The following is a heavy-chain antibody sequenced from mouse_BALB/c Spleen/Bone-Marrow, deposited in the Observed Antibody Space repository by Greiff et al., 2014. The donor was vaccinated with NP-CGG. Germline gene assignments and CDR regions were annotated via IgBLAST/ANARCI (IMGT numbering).Heavy chain of an antibody. Sequence: VQLQQSGAELVKPGASVKLSCTASGFNIKDTYIHWVKQRPEQGLEWIGRIDPANVNTKYDPKFQGRATITADTSSNTAYLQLSSLTSEDTAVYYCARYRLGTYFDYWGQGTTLTVSS. CDR1: GFNIKDTY. J-gene: IGHJ2*01. CDR2: IDPANVNT. V-gene: IGHV14-3*02. CDR3: ARYRLGTYFDY. D-gene: IGHD2-14*01.